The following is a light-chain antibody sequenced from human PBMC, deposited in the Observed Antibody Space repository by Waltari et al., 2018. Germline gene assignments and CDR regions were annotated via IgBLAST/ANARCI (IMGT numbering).Light chain of an antibody. CDR2: EVN. CDR1: SSDVGSYNL. Sequence: QSALTQPASVSGSPGQSITISCTGTSSDVGSYNLVSWYQPYPGKAPKLMIYEVNKRPSGVSQRFSGSKSGNTASLTISGLQAEDEAEYYCCSYAGGSTPWVFGGGTKLTVL. V-gene: IGLV2-23*02. CDR3: CSYAGGSTPWV. J-gene: IGLJ3*02.